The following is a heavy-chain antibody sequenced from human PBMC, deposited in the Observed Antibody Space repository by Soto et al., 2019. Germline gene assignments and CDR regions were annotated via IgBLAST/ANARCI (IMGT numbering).Heavy chain of an antibody. Sequence: GASVKVSCKASGGTFSSYTISWVRQAPGQGLEWMGRIIPILGIANYAQKFQGRVTITADKSMSTAYMELSSLRSEDTAVYYCARARIAVASDAFDIWGQGTMVTISS. D-gene: IGHD6-19*01. CDR2: IIPILGIA. J-gene: IGHJ3*02. CDR3: ARARIAVASDAFDI. CDR1: GGTFSSYT. V-gene: IGHV1-69*02.